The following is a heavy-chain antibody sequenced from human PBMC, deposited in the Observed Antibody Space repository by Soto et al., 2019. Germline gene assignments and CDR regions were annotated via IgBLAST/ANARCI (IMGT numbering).Heavy chain of an antibody. V-gene: IGHV3-66*01. J-gene: IGHJ4*02. CDR1: GFTVSSNY. D-gene: IGHD1-26*01. CDR2: IYSGGST. Sequence: EVQLVESGGGLVQPGGSLRLSCAASGFTVSSNYMSWVRQAPGKGLEWVSVIYSGGSTYYADSVKGRFTISRDNSKNTLYLQMNSLRDEDTAVYYCARGWELPPEFDYWGQGTLVTVSS. CDR3: ARGWELPPEFDY.